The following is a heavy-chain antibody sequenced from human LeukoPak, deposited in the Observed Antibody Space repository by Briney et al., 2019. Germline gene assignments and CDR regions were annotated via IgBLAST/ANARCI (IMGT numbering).Heavy chain of an antibody. V-gene: IGHV3-23*01. CDR1: GFTFSSYA. Sequence: GGSLRLSCAASGFTFSSYAMSWVRQAPGKGLEWVSAISGSGGSTYYADSVRGRFTISRDNPKNTLYLQMNSLRAEDTAVYYCANVEWPLDYWGQGTLVTVSS. J-gene: IGHJ4*02. CDR3: ANVEWPLDY. CDR2: ISGSGGST. D-gene: IGHD1-26*01.